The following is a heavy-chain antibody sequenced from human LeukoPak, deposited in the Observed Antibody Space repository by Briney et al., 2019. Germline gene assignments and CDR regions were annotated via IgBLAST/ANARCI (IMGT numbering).Heavy chain of an antibody. D-gene: IGHD2-21*02. V-gene: IGHV4-59*01. J-gene: IGHJ4*02. CDR2: IYYSGST. CDR3: ARAGYCGGDCYSGFDY. CDR1: GGSISSYY. Sequence: SETLSLTCTVSGGSISSYYWSWIRQPPGKGLEWIGYIYYSGSTNYNPSLKSRVTISVDTSKNQFFLKLSSVTAADTAVYYCARAGYCGGDCYSGFDYWGQGTLVTVSS.